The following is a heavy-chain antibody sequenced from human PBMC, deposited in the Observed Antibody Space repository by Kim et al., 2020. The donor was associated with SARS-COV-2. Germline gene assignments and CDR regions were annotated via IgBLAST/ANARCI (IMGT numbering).Heavy chain of an antibody. Sequence: SETLSLTCTVSGGSISSSSYYWGWIRQPPGKGLEWIGSIYYSGSTYYNPSLKSRVTISVDTSKNQFSLKLSSVTAADTAVYYCARLKAYYDFLTGYHHY. CDR2: IYYSGST. CDR1: GGSISSSSYY. CDR3: ARLKAYYDFLTGYHHY. J-gene: IGHJ4*01. V-gene: IGHV4-39*01. D-gene: IGHD3-9*01.